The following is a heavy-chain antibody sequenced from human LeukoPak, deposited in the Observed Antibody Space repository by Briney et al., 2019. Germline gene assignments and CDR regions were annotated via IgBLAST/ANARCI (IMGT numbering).Heavy chain of an antibody. CDR2: INPNSGGT. V-gene: IGHV1-2*02. D-gene: IGHD3-3*01. CDR1: GYTFTVHY. CDR3: ARSYDFWSGPPFDP. Sequence: ASVTVSCKASGYTFTVHYMHWVRQAPGQGLEWMGWINPNSGGTKYAQKFQGRVTLTRDTSISTAYMELSRLRCDDTAVYYCARSYDFWSGPPFDPWGQGTLVTVSS. J-gene: IGHJ5*02.